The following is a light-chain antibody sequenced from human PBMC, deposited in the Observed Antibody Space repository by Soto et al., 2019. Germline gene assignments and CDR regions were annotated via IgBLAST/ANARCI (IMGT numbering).Light chain of an antibody. CDR1: QSVSNNY. Sequence: IVLRPSLDTLALSPGDRATLSCRAGQSVSNNYLAWYQQKPGQAPRLLIYGASTMATGIPARFSGSGSGTDFTLTISRLEPEDFAVYYCEQYGSSPRTFGQGTKVDIK. J-gene: IGKJ1*01. V-gene: IGKV3-20*01. CDR2: GAS. CDR3: EQYGSSPRT.